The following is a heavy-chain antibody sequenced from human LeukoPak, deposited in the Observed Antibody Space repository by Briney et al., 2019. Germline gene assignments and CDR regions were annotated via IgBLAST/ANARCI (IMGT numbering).Heavy chain of an antibody. Sequence: GGSLRLSCAASGFTFSGYGMHWVRQAPGKGLEWVAVIWYDGSNKYYVDSVKGRFTISRDNSKDTLYLQMSSLRAEDTALYYCARASAPAGLDYWGQGTLVTVSS. V-gene: IGHV3-33*01. CDR1: GFTFSGYG. D-gene: IGHD6-19*01. J-gene: IGHJ4*02. CDR2: IWYDGSNK. CDR3: ARASAPAGLDY.